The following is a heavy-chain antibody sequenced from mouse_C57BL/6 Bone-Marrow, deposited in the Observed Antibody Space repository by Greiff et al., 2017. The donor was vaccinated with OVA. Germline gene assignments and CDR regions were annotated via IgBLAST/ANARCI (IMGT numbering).Heavy chain of an antibody. CDR1: GFTFSSYA. V-gene: IGHV5-4*01. CDR2: ISDGGSYT. J-gene: IGHJ4*01. CDR3: ARGLFYYYAMDY. Sequence: EVQLVESGGGLVKPGGSLKLSCAASGFTFSSYAMSWVRQTPEKRLEWVATISDGGSYTYYPDNVKGRFPISRDNAKNNLYLQMSQLKSEDTAMYYCARGLFYYYAMDYWGQGTSVTVSA.